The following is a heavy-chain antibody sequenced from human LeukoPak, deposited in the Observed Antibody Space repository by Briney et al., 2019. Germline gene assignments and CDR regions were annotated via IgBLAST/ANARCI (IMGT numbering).Heavy chain of an antibody. J-gene: IGHJ4*02. CDR1: GFTFRNYN. Sequence: GGSLRLSCAASGFTFRNYNMNWVRQAPGKGLEWVSYISSGSSHIDYADSVKGRFTISRDNTKNTLSLQMNSLRAEDTAVYYCAKGIELWLTYFDHWGQGTLVTASS. CDR2: ISSGSSHI. V-gene: IGHV3-48*01. CDR3: AKGIELWLTYFDH. D-gene: IGHD5-18*01.